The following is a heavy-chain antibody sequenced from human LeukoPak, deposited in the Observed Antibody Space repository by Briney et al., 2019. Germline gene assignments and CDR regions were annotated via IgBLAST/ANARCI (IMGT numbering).Heavy chain of an antibody. Sequence: SVKVSCKASGGTFSSYAISWVRQAPGQGLEWMGGIIPIFGTANYAQKFQGRVTITTDESTSTAYMELSSLRSEDSAVYYCARSRYNWNRKEVNWFNPWGQGTLVTVSS. CDR2: IIPIFGTA. V-gene: IGHV1-69*05. CDR1: GGTFSSYA. CDR3: ARSRYNWNRKEVNWFNP. D-gene: IGHD1-20*01. J-gene: IGHJ5*02.